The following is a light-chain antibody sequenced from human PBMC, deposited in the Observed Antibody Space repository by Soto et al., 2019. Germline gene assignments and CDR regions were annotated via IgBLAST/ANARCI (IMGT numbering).Light chain of an antibody. J-gene: IGKJ2*01. V-gene: IGKV1-39*01. CDR2: AAS. CDR1: QSISSY. CDR3: QQSYSTLFT. Sequence: DIQMTQSPSSLSASVGARVTITCRASQSISSYLNWYQQKPGKAPKLLIYAASSLQSGVPSRFSGSGSGTDLTLTISSLQPEDFVTYYCQQSYSTLFTFGQGTKLDIK.